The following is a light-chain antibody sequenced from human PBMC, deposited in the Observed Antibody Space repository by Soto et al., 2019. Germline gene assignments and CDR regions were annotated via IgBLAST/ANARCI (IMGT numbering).Light chain of an antibody. J-gene: IGKJ1*01. Sequence: DVVLTQSPLSLPVTLGQPASISCRSSQSLVYSDGNTYLDWFQQRPGQPPRRLIYKVSNRDSGVPERFSGSGSGTDFTLKISRVEAEDVGVYYCMQGTNWPHWTFGQGTKVEIK. CDR1: QSLVYSDGNTY. CDR3: MQGTNWPHWT. CDR2: KVS. V-gene: IGKV2-30*01.